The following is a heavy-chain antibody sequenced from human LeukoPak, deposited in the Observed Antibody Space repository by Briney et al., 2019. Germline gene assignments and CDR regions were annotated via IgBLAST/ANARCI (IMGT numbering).Heavy chain of an antibody. V-gene: IGHV3-33*01. D-gene: IGHD3-9*01. J-gene: IGHJ4*02. CDR2: IWYHGNAE. CDR1: GFTFRNYG. CDR3: ARDDDISNHCSYFDY. Sequence: GLSLRLSCAASGFTFRNYGMHWVRQAPAKGLEGVAGIWYHGNAELYADSLKGRFTISRDHSKNTLYLQMNSLRAEDTALYSCARDDDISNHCSYFDYWGQGALVTVSS.